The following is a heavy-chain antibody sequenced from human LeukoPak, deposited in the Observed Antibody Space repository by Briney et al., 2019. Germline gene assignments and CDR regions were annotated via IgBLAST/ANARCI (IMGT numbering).Heavy chain of an antibody. D-gene: IGHD4-17*01. J-gene: IGHJ3*02. CDR2: IRYDGSNK. Sequence: GGSLRLSCAASGFTFSSYGMHWVRQAPGKGLEWVAFIRYDGSNKYYADSVKGRFTISRDNSKNTLYLQMNSLRAEDTAVYYCAKDVLPKTTRGAFDIWGQGTMVTVSS. CDR1: GFTFSSYG. CDR3: AKDVLPKTTRGAFDI. V-gene: IGHV3-30*02.